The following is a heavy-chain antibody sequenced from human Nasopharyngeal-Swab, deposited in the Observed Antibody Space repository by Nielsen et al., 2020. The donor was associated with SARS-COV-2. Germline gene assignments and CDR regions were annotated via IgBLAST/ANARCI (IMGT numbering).Heavy chain of an antibody. J-gene: IGHJ4*02. Sequence: SVKVSCKASGGTFSSYAISWVRQAPGQGLEWMGGIIPIFGTANYAQKFRGRVTITADESTSTAYMELSSLRSEDTAVYYCARTSVTAVAGPGGYYFDYWGQGTLVTVSS. CDR1: GGTFSSYA. CDR2: IIPIFGTA. D-gene: IGHD6-19*01. CDR3: ARTSVTAVAGPGGYYFDY. V-gene: IGHV1-69*13.